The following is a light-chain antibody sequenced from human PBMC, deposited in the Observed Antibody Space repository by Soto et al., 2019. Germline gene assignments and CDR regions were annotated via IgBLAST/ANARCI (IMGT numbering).Light chain of an antibody. CDR1: QSVSSSY. Sequence: EIVLTQSTAALSSFPVDRVTLSCMASQSVSSSYLAWYQQKPGQAPRLLIYGASSRATDIPDRFSGSGSGTEFTLTISSLQSEDFAVYYCQQYNYWPLTFGGGTK. CDR2: GAS. V-gene: IGKV3D-15*01. CDR3: QQYNYWPLT. J-gene: IGKJ4*01.